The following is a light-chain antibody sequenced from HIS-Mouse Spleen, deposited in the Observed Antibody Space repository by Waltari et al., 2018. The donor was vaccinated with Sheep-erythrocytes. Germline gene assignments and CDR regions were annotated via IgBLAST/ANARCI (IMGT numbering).Light chain of an antibody. V-gene: IGKV1-39*01. CDR2: AAS. J-gene: IGKJ1*01. Sequence: DIQMTQSPSSLSASVGDRVTITCRASQSISSYLNWYQQKPGKAPKLLIYAASSLQSGVPSRFSGSGSGTDFTLTISSLQPEDFATYYCQQHNSYPWTFGQGTKVEIK. CDR3: QQHNSYPWT. CDR1: QSISSY.